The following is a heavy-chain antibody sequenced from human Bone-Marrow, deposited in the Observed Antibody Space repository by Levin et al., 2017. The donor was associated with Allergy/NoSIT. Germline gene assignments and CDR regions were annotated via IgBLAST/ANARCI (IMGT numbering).Heavy chain of an antibody. D-gene: IGHD6-19*01. J-gene: IGHJ5*02. V-gene: IGHV3-7*01. CDR3: ARRFTRGWYRCWFDP. CDR2: IKQDGSEK. Sequence: LSLTCAASGFTFSSYWMSWVRQAPGKGLEWVANIKQDGSEKYYVDSVKGRFTISRDNAKNSLYLQMNSLRAEDTAVYYCARRFTRGWYRCWFDPWGQGTLVTVSS. CDR1: GFTFSSYW.